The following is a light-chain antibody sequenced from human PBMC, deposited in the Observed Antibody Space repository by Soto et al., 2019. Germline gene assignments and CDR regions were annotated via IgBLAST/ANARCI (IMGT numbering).Light chain of an antibody. CDR3: QQSYDPPFT. CDR2: KAS. J-gene: IGKJ3*01. Sequence: DIQMTQSPSTLSGSVGDRVTITCRASQTISSWLAWYQQKPGKAPKLLIYKASTLKSGVPSRFSGSGSGTEFTLTISSLQPDDFATYYCQQSYDPPFTFGPGTKVDIK. V-gene: IGKV1-5*03. CDR1: QTISSW.